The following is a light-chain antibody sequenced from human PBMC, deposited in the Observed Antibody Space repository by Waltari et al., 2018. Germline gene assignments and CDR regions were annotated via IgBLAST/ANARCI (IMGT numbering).Light chain of an antibody. Sequence: EIVLTQSPATLSLSPGERATLSCRASQSLSRYLAWYQQKPGQAPRLLIYDASNRATGIPARFSGTGSGTDFTLTISSLEPEDFAVYYCQQRSNGPMYTFGQGTKLEIK. V-gene: IGKV3-11*01. J-gene: IGKJ2*01. CDR1: QSLSRY. CDR2: DAS. CDR3: QQRSNGPMYT.